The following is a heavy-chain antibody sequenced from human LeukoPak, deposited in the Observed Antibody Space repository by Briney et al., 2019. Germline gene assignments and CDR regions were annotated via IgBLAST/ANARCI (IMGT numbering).Heavy chain of an antibody. CDR1: GGSFSGYY. D-gene: IGHD3-10*01. V-gene: IGHV4-34*01. Sequence: SETLSLTCAVYGGSFSGYYWSWIRQPPGKGLEWIGEINHSGSTNYNPSLKSRVTISVDTSKNQFSLKLSSVTAADTAVYYCARAGITMVRGAHYIPLYYYYYMDVWGKGTTVTVSS. J-gene: IGHJ6*03. CDR3: ARAGITMVRGAHYIPLYYYYYMDV. CDR2: INHSGST.